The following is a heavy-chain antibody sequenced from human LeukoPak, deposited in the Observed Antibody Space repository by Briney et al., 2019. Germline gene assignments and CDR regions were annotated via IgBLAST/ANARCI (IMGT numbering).Heavy chain of an antibody. Sequence: SETLSLTCTVSGGSISSYYWSWIRQPPGKGLEWIGYICYKWSTYYNPSLKSRVTISLDTSKNQFCLKLSSVTAADTAVYFCARTHDYGGNTDFDYWGQGILVSVSS. J-gene: IGHJ4*02. CDR2: ICYKWST. CDR1: GGSISSYY. D-gene: IGHD4-23*01. CDR3: ARTHDYGGNTDFDY. V-gene: IGHV4-59*01.